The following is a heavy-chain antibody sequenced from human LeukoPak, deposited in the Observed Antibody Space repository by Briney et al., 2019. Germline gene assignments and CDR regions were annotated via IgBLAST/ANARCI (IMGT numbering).Heavy chain of an antibody. CDR2: ISTYNAKT. CDR3: ATDSRRVKIAAAGTFDY. V-gene: IGHV1-18*01. CDR1: GYTFTSYG. Sequence: ASVKVSCKASGYTFTSYGISWVRQAPGQGLEWMGSISTYNAKTNYAQKLQGRVTMTTDTSTSTAYMELRSLISDDTAVYYCATDSRRVKIAAAGTFDYWGQGTLVTVSS. D-gene: IGHD6-13*01. J-gene: IGHJ4*02.